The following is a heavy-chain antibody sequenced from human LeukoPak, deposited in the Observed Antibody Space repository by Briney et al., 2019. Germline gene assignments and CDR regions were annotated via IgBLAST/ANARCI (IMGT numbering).Heavy chain of an antibody. Sequence: SETLSLTCTVSGGSISSYYCSWIRQPPGKGLEWIGYIYYSGSTNYNPSLKSRVTISVDTSKNQFSLKLSSVTAADTAVYYCARAWYYYGMDVWGQGTTVTVSS. CDR3: ARAWYYYGMDV. CDR1: GGSISSYY. V-gene: IGHV4-59*01. CDR2: IYYSGST. J-gene: IGHJ6*02.